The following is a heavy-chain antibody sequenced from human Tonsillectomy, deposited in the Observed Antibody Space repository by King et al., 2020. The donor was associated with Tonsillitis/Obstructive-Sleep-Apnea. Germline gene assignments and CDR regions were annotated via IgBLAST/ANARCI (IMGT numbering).Heavy chain of an antibody. CDR3: EKAPREFLALPRDYYYYMDV. J-gene: IGHJ6*03. D-gene: IGHD1-14*01. V-gene: IGHV3-9*01. CDR1: GFTFDDYA. Sequence: VQLVESGGGLVQPGRSLRLSCAASGFTFDDYAMHWVRQAPGKGLEWVSGISWNSGSIGYADSVKGRFTISRDNAKNSLYLQMNSLRAEDTALYYCEKAPREFLALPRDYYYYMDVGGKGTTATVPS. CDR2: ISWNSGSI.